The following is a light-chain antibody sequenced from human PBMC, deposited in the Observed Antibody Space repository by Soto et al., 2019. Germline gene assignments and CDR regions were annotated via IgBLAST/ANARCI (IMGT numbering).Light chain of an antibody. CDR3: QHYNNWPFT. Sequence: EIVMTQSPATLSVSPGERATLSCRASQSVSSNLAWYQRKPGQAPTLVIYGASARATGIPASFSGSGSGTEFTLTISSLQSEDFAVYYCQHYNNWPFTVGQGTKVDSK. J-gene: IGKJ2*01. CDR1: QSVSSN. CDR2: GAS. V-gene: IGKV3-15*01.